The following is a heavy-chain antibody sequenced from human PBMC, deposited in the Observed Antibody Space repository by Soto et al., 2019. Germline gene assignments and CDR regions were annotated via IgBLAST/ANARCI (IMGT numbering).Heavy chain of an antibody. D-gene: IGHD3-3*01. CDR3: ARGYYDFWSGSPLPFDY. Sequence: GASVKVSCKASGYTFTSYAMHWVRQAPGQRLEWMGWINAGNGSTKYSQKFQGRVTITRDTSASTAYMELSSLRSEDTAVYYCARGYYDFWSGSPLPFDYWGQGTLVTVSS. J-gene: IGHJ4*02. CDR2: INAGNGST. V-gene: IGHV1-3*01. CDR1: GYTFTSYA.